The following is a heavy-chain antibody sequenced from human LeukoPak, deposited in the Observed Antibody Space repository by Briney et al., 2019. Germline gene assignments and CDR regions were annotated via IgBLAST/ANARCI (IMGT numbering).Heavy chain of an antibody. D-gene: IGHD6-19*01. CDR3: GRDPSNTSGWYIYFDY. CDR2: ISTYNGDT. CDR1: AHAFTKYG. Sequence: ASVKVSCKASAHAFTKYGTAWVRQAPGQGLEWMGWISTYNGDTKYAQKLQGRATMTTDTSTTTAYMELRSMRSDDTADYYCGRDPSNTSGWYIYFDYWGQGSLVTVSS. V-gene: IGHV1-18*01. J-gene: IGHJ4*02.